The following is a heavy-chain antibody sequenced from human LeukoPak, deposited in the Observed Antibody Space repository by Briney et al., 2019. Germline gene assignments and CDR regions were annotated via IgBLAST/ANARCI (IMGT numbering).Heavy chain of an antibody. Sequence: PSETLSLTCAVYGASFSGFYGTWIRQPPGKGPEWIGEINHSGGTTYSPSLESPITISVDTSRNQFSPKLSSVTAADTAVYYCARTTGYCSGGSCFTPGFWDQGTLVTVSS. CDR2: INHSGGT. CDR1: GASFSGFY. CDR3: ARTTGYCSGGSCFTPGF. D-gene: IGHD2-15*01. J-gene: IGHJ4*02. V-gene: IGHV4-34*01.